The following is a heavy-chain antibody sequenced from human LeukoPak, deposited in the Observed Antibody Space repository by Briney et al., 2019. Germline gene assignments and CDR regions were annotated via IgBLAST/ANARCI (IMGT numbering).Heavy chain of an antibody. CDR1: GGSISSYY. V-gene: IGHV4-59*01. CDR3: AREGDFWRRNYYFDY. Sequence: SETLSLTCIVSGGSISSYYWSWIRQPPGKGLEWIGYIYYSGSTNYNPSLKSRVTISVDTSKNQFSLKLSSVTAADTAVYYCAREGDFWRRNYYFDYWGQGTLVTVSS. J-gene: IGHJ4*02. D-gene: IGHD3-3*01. CDR2: IYYSGST.